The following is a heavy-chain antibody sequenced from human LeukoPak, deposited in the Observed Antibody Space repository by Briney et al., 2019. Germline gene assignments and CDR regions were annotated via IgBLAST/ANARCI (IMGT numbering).Heavy chain of an antibody. CDR3: ARRNRLYAFDI. CDR2: IYYSGST. CDR1: GGSISSYY. V-gene: IGHV4-59*08. D-gene: IGHD1-1*01. Sequence: SETLSLTCTVSGGSISSYYWSWIRQPPGKGLEWIGYIYYSGSTNYNPSLKSRVTISVDTSKNQFSLKLSSVTAADTAVYYCARRNRLYAFDIWGQGTMVTVSS. J-gene: IGHJ3*02.